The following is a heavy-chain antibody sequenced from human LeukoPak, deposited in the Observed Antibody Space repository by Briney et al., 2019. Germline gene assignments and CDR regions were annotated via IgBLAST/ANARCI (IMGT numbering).Heavy chain of an antibody. CDR2: IYWDDDK. V-gene: IGHV2-5*02. J-gene: IGHJ4*02. CDR1: RFSLQPTGMG. CDR3: AHISWVGHYFDY. D-gene: IGHD3-10*01. Sequence: SALTLVKPTQALTLTCTFSRFSLQPTGMGVDWIRQLPGKALKWHDFIYWDDDKSYSPSLKSRLMTTKDSSKNQVVLTMTNMDPVDTATYCCAHISWVGHYFDYWGQGTLVAVSS.